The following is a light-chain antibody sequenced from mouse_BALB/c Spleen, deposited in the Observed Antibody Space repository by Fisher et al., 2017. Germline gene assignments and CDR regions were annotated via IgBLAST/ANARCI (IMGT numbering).Light chain of an antibody. CDR2: DTS. V-gene: IGKV4-55*01. Sequence: IVITQSPAIMSASPGEKVTLTCSASSSVSYMYWYQQKPGSSPRLLIYDTSNLASGVPVRFSGSGSGTSYSLTISRMEAEDAATYYCHQYHRSPPTFGGGTKLEIK. J-gene: IGKJ1*01. CDR3: HQYHRSPPT. CDR1: SSVSY.